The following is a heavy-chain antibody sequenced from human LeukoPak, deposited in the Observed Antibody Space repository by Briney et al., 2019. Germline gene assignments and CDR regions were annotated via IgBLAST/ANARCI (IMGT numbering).Heavy chain of an antibody. D-gene: IGHD3-22*01. CDR3: ARDGIYDSSGYYYWFDP. V-gene: IGHV4-39*07. CDR1: GGSISSSSYY. CDR2: IYYSGST. Sequence: PSETLSLTCTVSGGSISSSSYYWGWIRQPPGKGLEWIGSIYYSGSTYYNPSFKSRVTISVDTSKNQFSLKLSSVTAADTAVYYCARDGIYDSSGYYYWFDPWGQGTLVTVSS. J-gene: IGHJ5*02.